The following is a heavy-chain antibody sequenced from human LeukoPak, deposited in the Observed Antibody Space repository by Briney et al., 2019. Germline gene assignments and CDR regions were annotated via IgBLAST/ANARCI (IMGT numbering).Heavy chain of an antibody. J-gene: IGHJ4*02. V-gene: IGHV4-34*01. D-gene: IGHD1-1*01. CDR3: ARRAYSAAYWKHFDC. CDR2: IDHSGST. Sequence: SETLSLTCAVYGGSFSGYYWSWIRQPPGMGLEWIGDIDHSGSTSYNPSLKSRVTISLDTSKNQFSLKLSSMTAADTAVYFCARRAYSAAYWKHFDCWGQGTLVTVSS. CDR1: GGSFSGYY.